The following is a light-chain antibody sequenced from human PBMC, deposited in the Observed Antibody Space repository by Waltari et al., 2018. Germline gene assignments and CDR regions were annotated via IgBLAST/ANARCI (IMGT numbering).Light chain of an antibody. V-gene: IGKV1-39*01. Sequence: DIQMTQSPSSLSASVGDRVTITCRASQSISYSLNWYQHKPGKAPKLLIYAASSLPSGVPSRFSGSGSGTDFTLTISSLQPEDFATYYCQQSHSIPLTFGGGAKVEIK. CDR1: QSISYS. CDR2: AAS. CDR3: QQSHSIPLT. J-gene: IGKJ4*01.